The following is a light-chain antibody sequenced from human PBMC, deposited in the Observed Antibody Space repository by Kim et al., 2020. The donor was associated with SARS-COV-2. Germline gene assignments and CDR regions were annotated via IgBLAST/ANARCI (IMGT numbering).Light chain of an antibody. J-gene: IGLJ2*01. CDR1: SSDVGCYNS. Sequence: SVPISCTGTSSDVGCYNSVAWYQQYPGKAPKLMIYGVTKRPSGVPDRFSDSKSGNTASLTISGLQAEDEADYYCCSYAGSYTRVFGGGTQLTVL. CDR3: CSYAGSYTRV. V-gene: IGLV2-11*01. CDR2: GVT.